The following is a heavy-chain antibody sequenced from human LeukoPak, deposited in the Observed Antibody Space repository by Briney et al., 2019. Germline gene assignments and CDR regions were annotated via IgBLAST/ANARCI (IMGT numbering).Heavy chain of an antibody. CDR1: GDSVSRNNAA. V-gene: IGHV6-1*01. Sequence: SQSLSLTCAISGDSVSRNNAAWNWIRQSPSRGLGWLGRTYYRSKWYNDYAVSVKSRITVNPDTSKNQFSLQLDSVTPEDTAVYYCARSHEGNLDYWDQGTLVTVSS. D-gene: IGHD1-14*01. J-gene: IGHJ4*02. CDR2: TYYRSKWYN. CDR3: ARSHEGNLDY.